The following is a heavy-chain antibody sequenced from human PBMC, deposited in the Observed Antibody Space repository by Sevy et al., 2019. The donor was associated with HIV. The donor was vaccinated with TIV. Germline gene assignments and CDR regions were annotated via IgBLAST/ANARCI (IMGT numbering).Heavy chain of an antibody. CDR3: ASLDYGDYDAFDI. Sequence: SETLSLTCTVSGGSISSSSYYWGWIRQPPGKGLEWIGSIYYSGSTYYNPSLKSRVTISVDTSKNQFSLKLSSVTAADMAVYYCASLDYGDYDAFDIWGQGTMVTVSS. J-gene: IGHJ3*02. CDR2: IYYSGST. CDR1: GGSISSSSYY. D-gene: IGHD4-17*01. V-gene: IGHV4-39*01.